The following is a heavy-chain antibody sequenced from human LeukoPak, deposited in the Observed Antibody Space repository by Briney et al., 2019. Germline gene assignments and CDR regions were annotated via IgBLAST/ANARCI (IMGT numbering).Heavy chain of an antibody. CDR2: IYYSGST. V-gene: IGHV4-39*07. CDR3: VRDFYDSSSYDGFDI. J-gene: IGHJ3*02. CDR1: GGSISSSSYY. Sequence: SETLSLTCTVSGGSISSSSYYWGWIRQPPGKGLEWIGSIYYSGSTYYNPSLKSRVTISVDKSKNQFSLKLISVTAADTAVYYCVRDFYDSSSYDGFDIWGQGTMVTVSS. D-gene: IGHD3-22*01.